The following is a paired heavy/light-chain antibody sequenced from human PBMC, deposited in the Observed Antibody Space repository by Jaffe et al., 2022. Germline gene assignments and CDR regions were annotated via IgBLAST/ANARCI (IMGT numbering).Heavy chain of an antibody. CDR1: GFSLSTSGVG. V-gene: IGHV2-5*02. CDR3: AHSLYYYDSSGYFVGDFDY. D-gene: IGHD3-22*01. CDR2: IYWDDDK. J-gene: IGHJ4*02. Sequence: QITLKESGPTLVKPTQTLTLTCTFSGFSLSTSGVGVGWIRQPPGKALEWLALIYWDDDKRYSPSLKSRLTITKDTSKNQVVLTMTNMDPVDTATYYCAHSLYYYDSSGYFVGDFDYWGQGTLVTVSS.
Light chain of an antibody. CDR3: SSYTSSSTWV. CDR2: EVS. J-gene: IGLJ3*02. Sequence: QSALTQPASVSGSPGQSITISCTGTSSDVGGYNYVSWYQQHPGKAPKLMIYEVSNRPSGVSNRFSGSKSGNTASLTISGLQAEDEADYYCSSYTSSSTWVFGGGTKLTVL. CDR1: SSDVGGYNY. V-gene: IGLV2-14*01.